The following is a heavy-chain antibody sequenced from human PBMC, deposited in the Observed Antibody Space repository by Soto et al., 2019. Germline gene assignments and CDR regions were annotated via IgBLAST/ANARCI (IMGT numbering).Heavy chain of an antibody. CDR2: ISGSGGST. V-gene: IGHV3-23*01. D-gene: IGHD6-6*01. Sequence: GGSLRLSCAASGFTFSSYAMSWVRQAPGKGLEWVSAISGSGGSTYYADSVKGRFTISRDNSKNTLYLQMNSLRAEDTAVYYCAKDDREYSSSHPRLLSDYWGQGTLVTVSS. J-gene: IGHJ4*02. CDR1: GFTFSSYA. CDR3: AKDDREYSSSHPRLLSDY.